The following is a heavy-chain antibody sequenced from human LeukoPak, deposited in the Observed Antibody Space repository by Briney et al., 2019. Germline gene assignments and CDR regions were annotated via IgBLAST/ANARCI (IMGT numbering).Heavy chain of an antibody. Sequence: GGSLRLSCAASGFTFSSYGMHWVRQAPGKGLEWVAVISYDESNKYYADSVKGRFTISRDNSKNTLYLQMNSLRAEDTAVYYCAKEEYYYDSSGYYYLGYFDYWGQGTLVTVSS. CDR1: GFTFSSYG. CDR2: ISYDESNK. D-gene: IGHD3-22*01. CDR3: AKEEYYYDSSGYYYLGYFDY. J-gene: IGHJ4*02. V-gene: IGHV3-30*18.